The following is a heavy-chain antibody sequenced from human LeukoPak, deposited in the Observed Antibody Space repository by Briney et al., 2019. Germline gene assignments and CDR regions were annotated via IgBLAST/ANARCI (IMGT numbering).Heavy chain of an antibody. CDR1: GFTFSSYG. V-gene: IGHV3-33*01. CDR2: IWYDGSNK. CDR3: ARGYGDYGADFDY. D-gene: IGHD4-17*01. Sequence: GGSLRLSCAASGFTFSSYGMHWVRQAPGKGLEWVAVIWYDGSNKYYADSVKGRFTISRDKSKNTLYLQMNSLRAEDTAVYYCARGYGDYGADFDYWGQGTLVTVSS. J-gene: IGHJ4*02.